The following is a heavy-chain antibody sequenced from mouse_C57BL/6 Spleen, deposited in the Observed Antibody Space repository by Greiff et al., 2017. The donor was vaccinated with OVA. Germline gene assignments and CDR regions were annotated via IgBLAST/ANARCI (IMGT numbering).Heavy chain of an antibody. V-gene: IGHV1-42*01. Sequence: VQLKESGPELVKPGASVKISCKASGYSFTGYYMNWVKQSPEKSLEWIGEINPSTGGTTYNQKFKAKATLTVDKSSSTAYMQLKSLTSEDSAVYYCARSERELGLDYWGQGTTLTVSS. CDR3: ARSERELGLDY. D-gene: IGHD4-1*01. CDR1: GYSFTGYY. J-gene: IGHJ2*01. CDR2: INPSTGGT.